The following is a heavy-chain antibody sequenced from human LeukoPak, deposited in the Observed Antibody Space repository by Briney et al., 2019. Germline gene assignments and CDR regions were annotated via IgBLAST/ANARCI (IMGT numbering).Heavy chain of an antibody. Sequence: ASVKVSCKASGYTFITYYMHWVRQAPGQGLEWMGIINPSGGSTSYAQKFQGRVTMTGDTSTSTVYMELSSLRSEDTAVYYCARADGSGTKTFDYWGQGTLVTVSS. CDR1: GYTFITYY. D-gene: IGHD3-10*01. J-gene: IGHJ4*02. CDR3: ARADGSGTKTFDY. CDR2: INPSGGST. V-gene: IGHV1-46*01.